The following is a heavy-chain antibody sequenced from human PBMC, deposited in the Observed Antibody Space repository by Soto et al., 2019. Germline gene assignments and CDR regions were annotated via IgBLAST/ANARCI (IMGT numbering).Heavy chain of an antibody. CDR3: ARAGVIAARAFDY. Sequence: GGSLRLSCAASGFTFSSYGMHWVRQAPGKGLEWVAVIWYDGSNKYYADSVKGRFTISRDNSKNTLYLQMNSLRAEDTAVYYCARAGVIAARAFDYWGQGTLVTVSS. CDR1: GFTFSSYG. V-gene: IGHV3-33*01. CDR2: IWYDGSNK. J-gene: IGHJ4*02. D-gene: IGHD6-6*01.